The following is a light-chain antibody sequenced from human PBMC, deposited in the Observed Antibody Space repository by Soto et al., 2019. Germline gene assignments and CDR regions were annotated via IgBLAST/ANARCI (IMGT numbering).Light chain of an antibody. CDR3: QQYDDSPWT. V-gene: IGKV3-20*01. J-gene: IGKJ1*01. Sequence: IVWSKSAGALSLSPVSLAILSCRLMHSDGNNYLAAYQQNPGQPPRLLISDASTRAAGFPDRFSGSGSGTDFILTIISLQAEDFAVYYCQQYDDSPWTFGQGTKVDIK. CDR2: DAS. CDR1: HSDGNNY.